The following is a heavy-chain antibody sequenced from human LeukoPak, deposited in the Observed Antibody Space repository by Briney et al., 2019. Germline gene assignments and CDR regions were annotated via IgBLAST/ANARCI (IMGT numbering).Heavy chain of an antibody. V-gene: IGHV1-18*04. Sequence: GASVKVSCKASGYTFTGYYMHWVRQAPGQGLEWMGWISAYNGNTNYAQKLQGRVTMTTDTSTSTAYMELRSLRSDDTAVYYCARGMEVDTAMVHHYNWFDPWGQGILVTVSS. D-gene: IGHD5-18*01. J-gene: IGHJ5*02. CDR3: ARGMEVDTAMVHHYNWFDP. CDR2: ISAYNGNT. CDR1: GYTFTGYY.